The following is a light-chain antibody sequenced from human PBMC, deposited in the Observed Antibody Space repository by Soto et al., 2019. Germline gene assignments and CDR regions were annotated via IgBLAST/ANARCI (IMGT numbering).Light chain of an antibody. Sequence: VLTQSPGTLSLPPGERATLFCRAGQSVSSSDLAWYQQKPGQAPRLLIYAASSRAAGIPDRFSGSGSGTDFTLTISRLEPEDFAVYYCQQYGSSPRTFGQGTKVDIK. J-gene: IGKJ1*01. CDR3: QQYGSSPRT. CDR1: QSVSSSD. V-gene: IGKV3-20*01. CDR2: AAS.